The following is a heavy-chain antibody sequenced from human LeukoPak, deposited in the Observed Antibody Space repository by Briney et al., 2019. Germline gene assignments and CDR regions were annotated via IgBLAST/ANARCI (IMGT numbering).Heavy chain of an antibody. CDR3: ATPGAYEMGADAFDI. D-gene: IGHD1-26*01. J-gene: IGHJ3*02. CDR1: GFTVSDNS. V-gene: IGHV3-66*01. Sequence: GGSLRLSCAASGFTVSDNSMNWVRQAPGKGLEWVSAIFSGGITYYADSVKGRFTISRDNSKNTLYLQMNSLRAEDTAVYYCATPGAYEMGADAFDIWGQGTMVTVSS. CDR2: IFSGGIT.